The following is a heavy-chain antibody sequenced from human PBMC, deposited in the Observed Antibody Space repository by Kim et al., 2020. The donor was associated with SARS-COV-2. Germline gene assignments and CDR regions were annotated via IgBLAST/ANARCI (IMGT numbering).Heavy chain of an antibody. CDR2: VVGGDGDT. D-gene: IGHD3-10*01. J-gene: IGHJ4*02. CDR3: AKGDDLHGSGRGIYYFDN. V-gene: IGHV3-23*01. CDR1: GFTFTNYA. Sequence: GGSLRLSCVASGFTFTNYAMGWVRQAPGKGLEWVSTVVGGDGDTYNANSVKGRFTISRDNSKNTVYLQMSRLRVEDTASYYCAKGDDLHGSGRGIYYFDNWGQGTLVAVSS.